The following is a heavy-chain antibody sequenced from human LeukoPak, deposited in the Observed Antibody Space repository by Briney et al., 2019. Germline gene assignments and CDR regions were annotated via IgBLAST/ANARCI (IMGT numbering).Heavy chain of an antibody. CDR3: ARATGDSSGYYLDY. CDR1: GGSISSYY. D-gene: IGHD3-22*01. J-gene: IGHJ4*02. Sequence: SETLSLTCTVSGGSISSYYWSWIRQPPGTGLEWIGYIYYSGSTNYNPSLTSRVTISVDTSKNQFSLTLSSVTAADTAVYYCARATGDSSGYYLDYWGQGTLVTVSS. CDR2: IYYSGST. V-gene: IGHV4-59*01.